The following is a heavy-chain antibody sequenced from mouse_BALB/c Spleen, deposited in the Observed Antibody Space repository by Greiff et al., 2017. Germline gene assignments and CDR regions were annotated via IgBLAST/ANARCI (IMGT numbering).Heavy chain of an antibody. V-gene: IGHV6-6*02. Sequence: EVQLVESGGGLVQPGGSMKLSCVASGFTFSNYWMNWVRQSPEKGLEWVAEIRLKSNNYATHYAESVKGRFTISRDDSKSSVYLQMNNLRAEDTGIYYCTRDYGSSSYYFDYWGQGTTLTVSS. CDR2: IRLKSNNYAT. D-gene: IGHD1-1*01. CDR3: TRDYGSSSYYFDY. CDR1: GFTFSNYW. J-gene: IGHJ2*01.